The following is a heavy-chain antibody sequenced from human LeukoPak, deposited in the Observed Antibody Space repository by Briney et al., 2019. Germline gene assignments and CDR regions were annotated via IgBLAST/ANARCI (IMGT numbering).Heavy chain of an antibody. CDR1: GFTFSSYE. D-gene: IGHD3-22*01. V-gene: IGHV3-48*03. Sequence: GGSLRLSCAASGFTFSSYEMNWVRQAPGKGLEWVSYISSSGSTIYYADSVKGRFTISRDNAKNSLYLQMNSLRAEDTAVYCCARAQRMIVPNFDYWGQGTLVTVSS. J-gene: IGHJ4*02. CDR3: ARAQRMIVPNFDY. CDR2: ISSSGSTI.